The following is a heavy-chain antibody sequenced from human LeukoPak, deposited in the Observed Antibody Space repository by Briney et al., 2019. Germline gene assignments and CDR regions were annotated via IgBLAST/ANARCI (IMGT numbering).Heavy chain of an antibody. CDR2: IYHSGST. V-gene: IGHV4-30-2*01. Sequence: PSETLSLTCAVSGGSISSGGYSWRWLRQPPGTGLEWIGYIYHSGSTYYNPSLKSRVTISVDRSKNQFSLKLSSVTAADTAVYYCATSCGYYGPYDAFDIWGQGTMVTVSS. CDR1: GGSISSGGYS. CDR3: ATSCGYYGPYDAFDI. D-gene: IGHD3-3*01. J-gene: IGHJ3*02.